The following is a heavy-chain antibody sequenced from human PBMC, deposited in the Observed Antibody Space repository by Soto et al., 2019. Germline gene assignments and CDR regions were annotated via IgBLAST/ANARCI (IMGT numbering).Heavy chain of an antibody. CDR1: GYTFTSYG. D-gene: IGHD2-2*01. J-gene: IGHJ6*02. Sequence: QVQLVQSGAEVKKPGASVKVSCKASGYTFTSYGISWVRQAPGQGLEWMGWISAYNGNTNYAQKLQDRVTMTTDTSTSTAYMELRSLRSDDTGVYYCARDYHPPTAHQLPGPIYGMDVWGQGTTVTVSS. CDR3: ARDYHPPTAHQLPGPIYGMDV. V-gene: IGHV1-18*01. CDR2: ISAYNGNT.